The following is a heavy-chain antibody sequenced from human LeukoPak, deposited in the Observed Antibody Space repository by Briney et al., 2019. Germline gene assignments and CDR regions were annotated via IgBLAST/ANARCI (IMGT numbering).Heavy chain of an antibody. CDR1: GFTFSSYS. D-gene: IGHD5-18*01. V-gene: IGHV3-64*01. Sequence: GGSLRLSCAASGFTFSSYSMHWVRQAPGKGLEYVSAISSNGGSTYYANSVKGRFTISRDNSKNTLYLQMGSVRAEDMVVYYCARGEQLWSPYFDYWGQGTLVTVSS. J-gene: IGHJ4*02. CDR2: ISSNGGST. CDR3: ARGEQLWSPYFDY.